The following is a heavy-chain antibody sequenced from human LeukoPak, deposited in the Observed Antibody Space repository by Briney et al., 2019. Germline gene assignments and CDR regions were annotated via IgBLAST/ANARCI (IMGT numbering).Heavy chain of an antibody. CDR2: IYTSGST. Sequence: SETLSLNCTVSGGSISSYYWSWIRQPAGKGLEWIGRIYTSGSTNYNPSLKSRVTMSVDTSKNQFSLKLSSVTAADTAVYYCARPGGVRYCTNGVCSYFDYWGQGTLVTVSS. J-gene: IGHJ4*02. CDR3: ARPGGVRYCTNGVCSYFDY. V-gene: IGHV4-4*07. D-gene: IGHD2-8*01. CDR1: GGSISSYY.